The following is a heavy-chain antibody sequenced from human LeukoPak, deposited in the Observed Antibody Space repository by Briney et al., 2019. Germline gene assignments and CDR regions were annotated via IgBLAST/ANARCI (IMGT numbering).Heavy chain of an antibody. J-gene: IGHJ6*02. Sequence: PGGSLRLSCEASGFTFSSHWMSWVRQAPGKGLEWVAIIKQDGSEKDYVDSVMGRFTISRDNAKNSLYLQMNSLRDEDTAVYYCARDTSAWRYGMDVWGQGTTVTVSS. D-gene: IGHD6-19*01. CDR1: GFTFSSHW. CDR3: ARDTSAWRYGMDV. CDR2: IKQDGSEK. V-gene: IGHV3-7*01.